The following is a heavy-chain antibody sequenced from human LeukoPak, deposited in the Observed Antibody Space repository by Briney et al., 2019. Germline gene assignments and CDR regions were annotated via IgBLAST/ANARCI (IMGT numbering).Heavy chain of an antibody. D-gene: IGHD5-24*01. CDR1: GFTFSSYE. V-gene: IGHV3-48*03. CDR2: ISSSTSTI. J-gene: IGHJ4*02. CDR3: ARGRPGYKVGRGFDY. Sequence: PGGSLRLSCAASGFTFSSYEMNWVRQAPGKGLEWVSCISSSTSTIYYADSVKGRFTISRDNAKNSLHLQMNSLRAEDTAVYYCARGRPGYKVGRGFDYWGQGTLVTVSS.